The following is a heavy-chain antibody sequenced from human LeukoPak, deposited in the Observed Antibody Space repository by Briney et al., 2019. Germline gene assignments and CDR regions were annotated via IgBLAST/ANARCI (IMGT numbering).Heavy chain of an antibody. V-gene: IGHV1-18*01. Sequence: ASVTVSCKASGGTFSSYAISWVRQAPGQGLEWMGWISAYNGNTNYAQKLQGRVTMTTDTSTSTAYMELGSLRSEDTAVYYCASESEYSRDAFDIWGQGTMVTVSS. CDR3: ASESEYSRDAFDI. D-gene: IGHD6-6*01. CDR1: GGTFSSYA. J-gene: IGHJ3*02. CDR2: ISAYNGNT.